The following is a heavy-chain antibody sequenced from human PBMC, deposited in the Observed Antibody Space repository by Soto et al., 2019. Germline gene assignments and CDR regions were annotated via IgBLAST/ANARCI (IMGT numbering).Heavy chain of an antibody. V-gene: IGHV1-3*01. CDR2: INAGNGNT. CDR1: GYTVPSYA. CDR3: ARLFVSRNYSYYFDY. Sequence: ASVKVSCNASGYTVPSYAMHWVRQAPGQRLEWMGWINAGNGNTKYSQKFQGRVTITRDTSASTAYMELSSLRSEDTAVYYCARLFVSRNYSYYFDYWGQGTLVTVSS. J-gene: IGHJ4*02. D-gene: IGHD3-10*01.